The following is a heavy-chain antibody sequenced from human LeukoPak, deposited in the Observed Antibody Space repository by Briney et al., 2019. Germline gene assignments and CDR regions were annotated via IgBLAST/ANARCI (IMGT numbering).Heavy chain of an antibody. Sequence: SVKVSCKASGGTFSSYAISWVRQAPGQGLEWMGRIIPVLGIANYAQKFQGRVTITADKSTSTAYMELSSLRSEDTAVYCCARAWLGRGEMGFFDYWGQGTLVTVSS. V-gene: IGHV1-69*04. CDR1: GGTFSSYA. CDR2: IIPVLGIA. D-gene: IGHD3-10*01. J-gene: IGHJ4*02. CDR3: ARAWLGRGEMGFFDY.